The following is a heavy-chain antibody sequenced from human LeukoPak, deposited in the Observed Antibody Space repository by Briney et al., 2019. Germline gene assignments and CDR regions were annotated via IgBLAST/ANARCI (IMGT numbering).Heavy chain of an antibody. D-gene: IGHD5-12*01. CDR3: ARDPRYSGYDYFDY. Sequence: GGSLRLSCAASGFTFSSYSMNWVRQAPGKGLEWISYIRSNSDTIYYAGSVKGRFTISRDNAENSLYLQMSSLRAEDTAVYYCARDPRYSGYDYFDYWGQGTLVTVSS. CDR1: GFTFSSYS. J-gene: IGHJ4*02. CDR2: IRSNSDTI. V-gene: IGHV3-48*01.